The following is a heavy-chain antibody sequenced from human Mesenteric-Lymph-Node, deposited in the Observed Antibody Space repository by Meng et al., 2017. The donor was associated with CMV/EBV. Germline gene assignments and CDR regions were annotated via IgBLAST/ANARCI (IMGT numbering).Heavy chain of an antibody. D-gene: IGHD4-23*01. CDR1: GWSFIGFY. CDR3: ARHQRWLKSEGGFNY. J-gene: IGHJ4*02. V-gene: IGHV4-34*01. Sequence: VRVQRAGAGFVDPWETLSLPWAVYGWSFIGFYWSWIRQPPGKGLEWIGEINHSGSTNYNPSLKSRVTISVDTSKNQFSLKLSSVTAADTAVYYCARHQRWLKSEGGFNYWGQGTLVTVSS. CDR2: INHSGST.